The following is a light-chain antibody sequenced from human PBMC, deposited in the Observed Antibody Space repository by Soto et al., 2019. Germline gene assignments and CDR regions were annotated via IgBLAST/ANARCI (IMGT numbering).Light chain of an antibody. Sequence: EIVLTQSPATLSLSPGERATLSCRASQSVRSYLAWYQQKPGQAPRLLIYDASNRATGIPARFSGSRSGTDFTLTISSLEPEDFAVYYCQQRTNWPPMYTFGQGTKLEIK. CDR1: QSVRSY. CDR2: DAS. V-gene: IGKV3-11*01. J-gene: IGKJ2*01. CDR3: QQRTNWPPMYT.